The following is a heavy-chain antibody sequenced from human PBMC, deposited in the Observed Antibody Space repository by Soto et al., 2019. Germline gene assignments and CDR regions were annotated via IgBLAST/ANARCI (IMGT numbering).Heavy chain of an antibody. CDR3: ARDNSQNYGTPAASSLFHP. V-gene: IGHV1-46*01. CDR1: GFSFSDYF. CDR2: INPSGDSR. J-gene: IGHJ5*02. D-gene: IGHD2-15*01. Sequence: ASVKVSCKASGFSFSDYFMHWVRQAPGQGLEWMGIINPSGDSRNYAQKFQGRVTITRDTSTSTVYMDLSSLRYEDTAVYYCARDNSQNYGTPAASSLFHPWGQGTPVTGSS.